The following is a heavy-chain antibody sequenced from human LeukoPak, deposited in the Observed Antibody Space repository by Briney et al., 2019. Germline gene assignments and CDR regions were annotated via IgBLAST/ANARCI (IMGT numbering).Heavy chain of an antibody. D-gene: IGHD3-22*01. CDR1: GFTFSSYS. J-gene: IGHJ4*02. CDR2: ISSSSSTI. Sequence: GGSLRLSCAASGFTFSSYSMNWVRQAPGKGLEWVSYISSSSSTIYYADSVKGRFTISRDNAKNSLYLQMNSLRAEDTAVYYCAKDVQMTRNDYYNYFDYWGQGTLVTVSS. V-gene: IGHV3-48*01. CDR3: AKDVQMTRNDYYNYFDY.